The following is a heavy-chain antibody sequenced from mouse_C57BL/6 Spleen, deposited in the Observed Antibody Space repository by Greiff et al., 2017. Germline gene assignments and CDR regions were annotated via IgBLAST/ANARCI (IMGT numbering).Heavy chain of an antibody. CDR1: GYTFTSYG. D-gene: IGHD2-4*01. CDR3: ARGYDYDDSGAMDY. Sequence: VQGVESGAELARPGASVKLSCKASGYTFTSYGISWVKQRTGQGLEWIGEIYPRSGNTYYNEKFKGKATLTADKSSSTAYMELLSLTSEDSAVYFCARGYDYDDSGAMDYWGQGTSVTVSS. J-gene: IGHJ4*01. CDR2: IYPRSGNT. V-gene: IGHV1-81*01.